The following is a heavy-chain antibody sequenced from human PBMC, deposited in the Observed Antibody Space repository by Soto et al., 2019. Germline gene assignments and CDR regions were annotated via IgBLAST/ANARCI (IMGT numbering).Heavy chain of an antibody. J-gene: IGHJ6*03. CDR2: INPNGSVT. CDR3: ARESGGATATLDYYYFYMDV. CDR1: GDTFNDYY. V-gene: IGHV1-2*04. D-gene: IGHD5-12*01. Sequence: QVQLVQSGAEVKKPGASVTVSCRSSGDTFNDYYIHWVRQAPGQGLEWMGWINPNGSVTKYAQKFQGWVSMTRDTSIRTVYMQLSRLRSDDTAVYYCARESGGATATLDYYYFYMDVWGTGTTVTVSS.